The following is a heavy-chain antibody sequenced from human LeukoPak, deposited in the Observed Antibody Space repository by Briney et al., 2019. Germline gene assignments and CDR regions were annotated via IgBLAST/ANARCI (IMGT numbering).Heavy chain of an antibody. J-gene: IGHJ4*02. CDR1: GFTFSSYG. Sequence: QTGGSLRLSCAASGFTFSSYGMHWVRQAPGKGLEWVAFIRYDGSNKYYADSVKGRFTISRDNAKNSLYLQMNSLRAEDTAVYYCARDRIFDYWGQGTLVTVSS. D-gene: IGHD2-15*01. V-gene: IGHV3-30*02. CDR3: ARDRIFDY. CDR2: IRYDGSNK.